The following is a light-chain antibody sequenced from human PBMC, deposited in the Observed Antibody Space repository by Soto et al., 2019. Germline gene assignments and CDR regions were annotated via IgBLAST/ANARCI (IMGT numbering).Light chain of an antibody. CDR1: QSIDTS. J-gene: IGKJ2*01. Sequence: IVLTQSPATLSLSPGDRASLSCRASQSIDTSLAWYQQQPGQAPRLLIYDASRRATGIPARFSASGSGTDFTLTISGLEPEDFAVYYCQQRSNWHTFGQGTKLEI. CDR2: DAS. CDR3: QQRSNWHT. V-gene: IGKV3-11*01.